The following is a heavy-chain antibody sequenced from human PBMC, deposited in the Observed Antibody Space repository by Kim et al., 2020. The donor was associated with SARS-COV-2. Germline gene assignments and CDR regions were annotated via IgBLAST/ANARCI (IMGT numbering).Heavy chain of an antibody. V-gene: IGHV4-34*01. CDR3: ARGRLRFSGSYAY. D-gene: IGHD1-26*01. J-gene: IGHJ4*02. Sequence: YNPALKSRVTISVDTSKNQFSLKLSSVTAADTAVYYCARGRLRFSGSYAYWGQGTLVTVSS.